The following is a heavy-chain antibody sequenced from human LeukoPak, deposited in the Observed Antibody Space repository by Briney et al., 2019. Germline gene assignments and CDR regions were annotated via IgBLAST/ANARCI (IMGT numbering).Heavy chain of an antibody. CDR3: TSWAGEVKNGLWSGPFDY. D-gene: IGHD3-3*01. Sequence: ASVKVSCKASGYTFTSHYFHWVRQAPGQGLEWMGIIDPSGGSTNYAQKFQGRVAMTRDTSTSTVYMELSSLRSEDTAVYYCTSWAGEVKNGLWSGPFDYWGQGALVTVSS. J-gene: IGHJ4*02. V-gene: IGHV1-46*01. CDR1: GYTFTSHY. CDR2: IDPSGGST.